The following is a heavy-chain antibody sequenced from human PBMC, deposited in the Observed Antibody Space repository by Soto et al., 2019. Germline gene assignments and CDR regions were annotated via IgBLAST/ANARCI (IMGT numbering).Heavy chain of an antibody. D-gene: IGHD3-9*01. V-gene: IGHV4-59*01. J-gene: IGHJ4*02. Sequence: QVQLQESGPGLVKPSETLSLTCTVSGASISSDYWSWIRQPPGKGLEWIGFNHYSGNSNYNPSLRSRVTISVDTSTKQVSLRLTSVTAADTAIYYCARGKVAMNILSDWGQGILVTVYS. CDR2: NHYSGNS. CDR1: GASISSDY. CDR3: ARGKVAMNILSD.